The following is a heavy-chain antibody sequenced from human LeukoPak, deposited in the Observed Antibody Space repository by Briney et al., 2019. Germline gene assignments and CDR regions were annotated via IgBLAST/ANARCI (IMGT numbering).Heavy chain of an antibody. CDR1: GFSFSSFA. Sequence: GGSLRLSCAASGFSFSSFAMMWVRQAPGMGLELISAILSGGDVFFYGDSVRGRFTISRDDSTNTLFLQMNNLRADDSAVYYCARDPNGNYVGAFEMWGPGTTITVSS. CDR2: ILSGGDVF. D-gene: IGHD4-17*01. CDR3: ARDPNGNYVGAFEM. V-gene: IGHV3-23*01. J-gene: IGHJ3*02.